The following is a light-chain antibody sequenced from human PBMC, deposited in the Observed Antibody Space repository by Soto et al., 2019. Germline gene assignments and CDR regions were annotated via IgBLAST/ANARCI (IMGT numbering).Light chain of an antibody. V-gene: IGLV2-14*01. CDR1: SSDVGGYKS. Sequence: QSALTQPASVSGSPGQSITISCTGTSSDVGGYKSVSWYQQHPGKAPKCMIYEVSNRPSGVSNRFSASKSGNTASLTISGLQAEDEADYYCSSYTSSSTVVFGGGTKVTVL. CDR3: SSYTSSSTVV. CDR2: EVS. J-gene: IGLJ2*01.